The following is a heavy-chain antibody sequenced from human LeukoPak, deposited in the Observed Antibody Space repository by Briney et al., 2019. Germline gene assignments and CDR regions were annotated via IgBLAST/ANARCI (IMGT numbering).Heavy chain of an antibody. J-gene: IGHJ4*02. D-gene: IGHD4-11*01. Sequence: SQTLSLTCAISGESVSRDDVAWNWIRQSPSRGLEWLGRTYYRSKWYNDYALTVQSRITISPDTSKNQFSLHLNSVTPEDTAVYYCARDHDYGNYGTYEDYWGQGTLVTVSS. V-gene: IGHV6-1*01. CDR1: GESVSRDDVA. CDR3: ARDHDYGNYGTYEDY. CDR2: TYYRSKWYN.